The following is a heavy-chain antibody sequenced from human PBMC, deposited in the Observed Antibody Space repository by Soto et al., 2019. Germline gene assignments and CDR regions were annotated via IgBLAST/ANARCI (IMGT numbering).Heavy chain of an antibody. D-gene: IGHD3-22*01. CDR2: IIPIFGTA. J-gene: IGHJ4*02. Sequence: QVQLVQSGAEVKKPGSSVKVSCKASGGTFSSYAISWVRQAPGQGLEWMGGIIPIFGTANYAQKFQGRVTITEDESTSTAYMELSSLRSEDTAVYYCAREPSNHSSGYYLPRYYFDYWGQGTLVTVSS. CDR1: GGTFSSYA. V-gene: IGHV1-69*12. CDR3: AREPSNHSSGYYLPRYYFDY.